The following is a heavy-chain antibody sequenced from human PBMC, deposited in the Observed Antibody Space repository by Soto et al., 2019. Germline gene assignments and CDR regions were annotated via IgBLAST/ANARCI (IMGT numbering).Heavy chain of an antibody. CDR1: GGSISSSNW. Sequence: PSETLSLTCAVSGGSISSSNWWSWVRQPPGKGLEWIGEIYHSGSTNYNPSLKSRVTISVDKSKNQFSLKLSSVTAADTAVYYCARATDGYSSSSHFDYWGQGTLVTVSS. CDR3: ARATDGYSSSSHFDY. D-gene: IGHD6-6*01. J-gene: IGHJ4*02. V-gene: IGHV4-4*02. CDR2: IYHSGST.